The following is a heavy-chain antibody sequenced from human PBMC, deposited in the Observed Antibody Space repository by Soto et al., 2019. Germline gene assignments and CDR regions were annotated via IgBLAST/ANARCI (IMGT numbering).Heavy chain of an antibody. J-gene: IGHJ4*02. V-gene: IGHV1-3*01. CDR3: ARGERYYYDSSGYFGFDY. Sequence: ASVKVSCKAPGYTFTNYAIHWVRQAPGQRLEWMGWINAGNGNTKYSQKFQGRATITRDTSASTAYMELSSLRSEDTAVHYCARGERYYYDSSGYFGFDYWGQGTLVTVSS. CDR2: INAGNGNT. CDR1: GYTFTNYA. D-gene: IGHD3-22*01.